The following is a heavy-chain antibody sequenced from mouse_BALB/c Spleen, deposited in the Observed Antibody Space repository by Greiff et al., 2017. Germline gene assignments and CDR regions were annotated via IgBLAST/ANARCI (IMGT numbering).Heavy chain of an antibody. Sequence: VQLQQSGAELVRPGASVTLSCKASGYTFTDYEMHWVKQTPVHGLEWIGAIDPETGGTAYNQKFKGKATLTADKSSSTAYMELRSLTSEDSAVYYCTRIDSSGPWFAYWGQGTLVTVSA. CDR1: GYTFTDYE. D-gene: IGHD3-2*01. CDR2: IDPETGGT. J-gene: IGHJ3*01. V-gene: IGHV1-15*01. CDR3: TRIDSSGPWFAY.